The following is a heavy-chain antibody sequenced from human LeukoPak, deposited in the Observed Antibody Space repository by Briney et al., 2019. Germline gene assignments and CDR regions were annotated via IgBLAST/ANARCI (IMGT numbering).Heavy chain of an antibody. CDR3: ATNAAAAPDDTFDI. J-gene: IGHJ3*02. V-gene: IGHV4-59*01. CDR2: VSHSGNT. CDR1: GGSINGYH. D-gene: IGHD6-13*01. Sequence: SETLSLTCTVSGGSINGYHWSWIRQPPGKGLEWIGYVSHSGNTNYNTSLKSRVTISIDRSKNQFSLKLSSVTAADTAVYYCATNAAAAPDDTFDIWGQGTLVTVSS.